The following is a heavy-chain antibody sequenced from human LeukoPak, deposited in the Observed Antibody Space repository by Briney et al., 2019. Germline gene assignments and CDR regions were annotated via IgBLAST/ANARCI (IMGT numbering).Heavy chain of an antibody. Sequence: TGGSLRLSCAASGFTFSSYWMDWVRQAPGRGLEWVAIIKSDGSDKYYVDSVKGRFTVSKDNAKNSLYLQMNSLRAEDTAIYYCARNIGWGSGFSDYWGQGTLVTVSS. CDR1: GFTFSSYW. V-gene: IGHV3-7*05. CDR2: IKSDGSDK. J-gene: IGHJ4*02. CDR3: ARNIGWGSGFSDY. D-gene: IGHD3-22*01.